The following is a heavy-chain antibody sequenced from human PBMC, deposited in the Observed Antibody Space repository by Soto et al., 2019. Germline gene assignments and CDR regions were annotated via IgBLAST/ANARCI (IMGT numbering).Heavy chain of an antibody. J-gene: IGHJ1*01. V-gene: IGHV1-69*01. Sequence: SVKVSCKASGGTFSSYAINWVRQAPVQGLEWMGWIIPIFGTANYAQKFQGRVTITADESTSTAYMELKSRRSDDTAVYYCAGYCSDSSGYYGLAYWGPGTLVTVSS. D-gene: IGHD3-22*01. CDR2: IIPIFGTA. CDR3: AGYCSDSSGYYGLAY. CDR1: GGTFSSYA.